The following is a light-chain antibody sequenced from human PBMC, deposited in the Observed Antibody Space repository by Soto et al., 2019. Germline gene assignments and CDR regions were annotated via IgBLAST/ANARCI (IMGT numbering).Light chain of an antibody. CDR1: SSDVGGYNY. V-gene: IGLV2-11*01. CDR3: CSYAGSYTFV. CDR2: DVS. J-gene: IGLJ2*01. Sequence: QSALTQPRSVSGSPGQSVTISCTGTSSDVGGYNYVSLYQQHPGKAPKLMIYDVSKRPSGVPDRFSGSKTGNTASLTISGLQAEDEADYYCCSYAGSYTFVFGGETKLTVL.